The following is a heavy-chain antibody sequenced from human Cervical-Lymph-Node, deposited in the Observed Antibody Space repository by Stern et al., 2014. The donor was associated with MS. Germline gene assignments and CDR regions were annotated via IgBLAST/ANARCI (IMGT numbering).Heavy chain of an antibody. Sequence: QVQLQESGPGLVKPSETLSLTCTVSGGSITNRDYWGWIRQSPGKGLEWIGSVYYSGITYYRPSLKSRATISIDTSKNHFSLKLNFGTATDTAVYFCARGVTAVTNYVPNWCFDLWGRGTLVTISS. CDR2: VYYSGIT. CDR3: ARGVTAVTNYVPNWCFDL. V-gene: IGHV4-39*02. D-gene: IGHD4-11*01. CDR1: GGSITNRDY. J-gene: IGHJ2*01.